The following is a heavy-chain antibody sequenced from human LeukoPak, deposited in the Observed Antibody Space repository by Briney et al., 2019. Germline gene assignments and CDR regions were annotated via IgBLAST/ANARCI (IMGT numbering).Heavy chain of an antibody. Sequence: PGGSLRLSCAASGLTFSDYWMSWVRQTPGKGLEWVANINQHGSDGYSVDSVRGRFTISRDNAKNSLYLQMNSLRVEDTAVYYCAREPLVGASSDYWGPGTLVTVSS. CDR2: INQHGSDG. CDR1: GLTFSDYW. CDR3: AREPLVGASSDY. J-gene: IGHJ4*02. D-gene: IGHD1-26*01. V-gene: IGHV3-7*01.